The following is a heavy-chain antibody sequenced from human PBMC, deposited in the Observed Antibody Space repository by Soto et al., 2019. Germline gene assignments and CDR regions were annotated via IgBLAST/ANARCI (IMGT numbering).Heavy chain of an antibody. V-gene: IGHV1-18*01. D-gene: IGHD1-26*01. CDR3: ARDRLGATGDY. CDR2: ISAYNANT. Sequence: ASVKVSFKAPGYTFTSYGISWVRQAPGQGLEWMGWISAYNANTNYAQKLQGRVTMTTDTSTSTSYMELRSLRSDDTAVYFCARDRLGATGDYRGQGTLVTVSS. CDR1: GYTFTSYG. J-gene: IGHJ4*02.